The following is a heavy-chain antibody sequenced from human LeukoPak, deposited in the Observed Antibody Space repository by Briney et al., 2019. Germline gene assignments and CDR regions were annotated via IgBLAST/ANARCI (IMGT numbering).Heavy chain of an antibody. CDR1: GFTFSDYR. D-gene: IGHD5-18*01. Sequence: GGSLRLSCAASGFTFSDYRMSWFRQTPGKGLEWVANINHDGSEKYYLDSVKGRFTISRDNAKNSLYLQVNSLRAEDTAVYYCVRTGYTPLFGWGQGLLVTVSS. CDR2: INHDGSEK. J-gene: IGHJ4*02. CDR3: VRTGYTPLFG. V-gene: IGHV3-7*01.